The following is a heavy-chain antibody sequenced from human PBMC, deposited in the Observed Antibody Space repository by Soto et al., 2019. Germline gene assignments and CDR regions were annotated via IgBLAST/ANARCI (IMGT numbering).Heavy chain of an antibody. Sequence: GGSLRLSCAASGFTFSSYSMNWVRQAPGKGLEWVSYISSSSSTIYYADSVKGRFTISRDNAKNSLYLQMNSLRDEDTAVYYCARDSLYSSGWPENWFDPWGQGTLVTVSS. CDR3: ARDSLYSSGWPENWFDP. V-gene: IGHV3-48*02. CDR1: GFTFSSYS. CDR2: ISSSSSTI. D-gene: IGHD6-19*01. J-gene: IGHJ5*02.